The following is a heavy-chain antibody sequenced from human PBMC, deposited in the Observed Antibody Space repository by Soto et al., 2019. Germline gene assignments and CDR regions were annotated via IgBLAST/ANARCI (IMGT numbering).Heavy chain of an antibody. CDR1: GFTFTNYG. CDR2: ISAYNGNT. CDR3: ARGGSASDFDR. V-gene: IGHV1-18*01. Sequence: ASVKVSCKASGFTFTNYGINWVRQAPGQGLEWLGWISAYNGNTNYAQRLQGRVTLTTDTSTSTGYMELKSLTSDDTAVYYCARGGSASDFDRWGQGTLVTVYS. J-gene: IGHJ4*02. D-gene: IGHD6-6*01.